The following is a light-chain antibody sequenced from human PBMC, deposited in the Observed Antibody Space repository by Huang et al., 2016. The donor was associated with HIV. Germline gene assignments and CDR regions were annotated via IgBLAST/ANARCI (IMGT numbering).Light chain of an antibody. CDR1: ESVGTT. Sequence: EIVMTQSPATLSAFPGKGTTLSCRASESVGTTLAWYQQKPGQAPSLVCYGSSTPATGFPPRFGASGSGTEFTLSISGLQSEDFAIYYCQQYNNWPYTFGQGTKVEIE. J-gene: IGKJ2*01. CDR2: GSS. V-gene: IGKV3-15*01. CDR3: QQYNNWPYT.